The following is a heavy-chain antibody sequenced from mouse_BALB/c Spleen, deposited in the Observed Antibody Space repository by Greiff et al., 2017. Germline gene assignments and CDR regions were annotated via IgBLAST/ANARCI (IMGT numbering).Heavy chain of an antibody. CDR2: INSNGGST. J-gene: IGHJ4*01. V-gene: IGHV5-6-3*01. Sequence: EVKLVESGGGLVKPGGSLKLSCAASGFTFSSYGMSWVRQTPDKRLELVATINSNGGSTYYPDSVKGRFTISRDNAKNTLYLQMSSLKSEDTAMYYCAREGYGPRDYAMDYWGQGTSVTVSS. CDR1: GFTFSSYG. CDR3: AREGYGPRDYAMDY. D-gene: IGHD1-1*02.